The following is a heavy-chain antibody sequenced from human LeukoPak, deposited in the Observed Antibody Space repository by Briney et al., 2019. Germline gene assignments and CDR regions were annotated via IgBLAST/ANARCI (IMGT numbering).Heavy chain of an antibody. CDR1: GFTFRNYW. J-gene: IGHJ4*02. V-gene: IGHV3-7*05. D-gene: IGHD4-17*01. CDR2: INQDGSEK. CDR3: ARDKSYGDSEDY. Sequence: GGSLRLSCAASGFTFRNYWMGWVRQAPGKGLEWVANINQDGSEKYYVDSVKGRFTISRDNAKTSLYLQMNTLRAEDTAVYYCARDKSYGDSEDYWGQGTLVTVSS.